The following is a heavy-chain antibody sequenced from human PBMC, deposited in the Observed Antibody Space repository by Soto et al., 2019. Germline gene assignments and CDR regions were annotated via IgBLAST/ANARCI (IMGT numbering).Heavy chain of an antibody. V-gene: IGHV4-39*01. D-gene: IGHD2-15*01. CDR2: IYYSGSS. CDR3: VRQCPYCRCGRFDF. J-gene: IGHJ4*02. CDR1: GASISSGSYY. Sequence: QLQLKESGPGLVKPSETLSLTCSVSGASISSGSYYWAWIRQPPGKELEGLESIYYSGSSDHNPSLGGRVTISLDPDQMQFSLGMYSVTTADTAVYFFVRQCPYCRCGRFDFWGQGTLAIVSS.